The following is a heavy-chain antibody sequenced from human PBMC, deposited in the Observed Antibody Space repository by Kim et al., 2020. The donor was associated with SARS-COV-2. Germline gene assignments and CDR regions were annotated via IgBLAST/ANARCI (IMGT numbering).Heavy chain of an antibody. D-gene: IGHD7-27*01. CDR2: T. J-gene: IGHJ5*02. V-gene: IGHV4-39*01. Sequence: TYDNPSLKSRLSMSVDTSRNQFSLKLNSVTAADTAVYYCAKANWGRAWFDPWGQGTRVTVAS. CDR3: AKANWGRAWFDP.